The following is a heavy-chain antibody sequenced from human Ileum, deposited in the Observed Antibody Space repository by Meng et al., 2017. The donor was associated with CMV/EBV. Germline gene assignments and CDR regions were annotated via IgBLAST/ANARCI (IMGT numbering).Heavy chain of an antibody. Sequence: LSCAASGLTCRDYYMSWIRQAPGKGLEWVSYISSGGGITYYADSVKGRFTISRDNAKNSLYLQMNSLRAEDTAVYYCARGDGYNSAYWGQGTLVTVSS. V-gene: IGHV3-11*01. CDR1: GLTCRDYY. J-gene: IGHJ4*02. CDR2: ISSGGGIT. D-gene: IGHD5-24*01. CDR3: ARGDGYNSAY.